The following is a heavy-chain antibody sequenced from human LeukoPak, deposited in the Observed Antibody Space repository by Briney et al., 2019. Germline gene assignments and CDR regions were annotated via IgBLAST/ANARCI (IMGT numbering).Heavy chain of an antibody. J-gene: IGHJ5*02. CDR1: GGSISSYY. V-gene: IGHV4-4*07. D-gene: IGHD6-13*01. CDR3: ARSSSSWYAGWFDP. Sequence: SETLPLTCTVSGGSISSYYWSWIRQPAGKGLEWIGRIYTSGSTNYNPSLKSRVTMSVDTSKNQFSLKLSSVTAADTAVYYCARSSSSWYAGWFDPWGQGTLVTVSS. CDR2: IYTSGST.